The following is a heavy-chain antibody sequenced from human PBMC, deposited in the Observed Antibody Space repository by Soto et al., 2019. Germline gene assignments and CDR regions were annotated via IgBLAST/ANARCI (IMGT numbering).Heavy chain of an antibody. CDR2: MYAGGDT. V-gene: IGHV3-53*01. D-gene: IGHD2-21*01. Sequence: VPLVESGGALIQPGGSLRLSCGASGLSVSDNYMGWVRQAPGRGLAWVSVMYAGGDTHYADSVKGRFTISRDKSENTLYLQMNSLRDEDTGVYFCVSRIPSWVFDYWGLGTLVTVSS. CDR3: VSRIPSWVFDY. J-gene: IGHJ4*01. CDR1: GLSVSDNY.